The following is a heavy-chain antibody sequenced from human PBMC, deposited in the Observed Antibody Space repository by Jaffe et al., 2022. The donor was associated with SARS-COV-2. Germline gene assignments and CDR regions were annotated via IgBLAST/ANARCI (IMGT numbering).Heavy chain of an antibody. CDR2: MNPNSGNT. CDR3: AKVGYSSSWYSFDGYYYGMDV. Sequence: QVQLVQSGAEVKKPGASVKVSCKASGYTFTSYDINWVRQATGQGLEWMGWMNPNSGNTGYAQKFQGRVTMTRNTSISTAYMELSSLRSEDTAVYYCAKVGYSSSWYSFDGYYYGMDVWGQGTTVTVSS. J-gene: IGHJ6*02. D-gene: IGHD6-13*01. CDR1: GYTFTSYD. V-gene: IGHV1-8*01.